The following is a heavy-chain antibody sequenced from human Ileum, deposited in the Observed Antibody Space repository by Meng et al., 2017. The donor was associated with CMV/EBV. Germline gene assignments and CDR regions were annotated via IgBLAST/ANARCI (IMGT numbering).Heavy chain of an antibody. CDR2: VSYSGST. CDR3: ARAHMLVAGGRFVLDGMDV. Sequence: SETLSLTCTVSGGSVSSGSYYWTWIRQPPGKGLEWIGYVSYSGSTKYNPSLKSRVTISLDTSKNQFSLKLSSVTAAETAVFYCARAHMLVAGGRFVLDGMDVWGQGTTVTVSS. V-gene: IGHV4-61*01. D-gene: IGHD3-22*01. J-gene: IGHJ6*02. CDR1: GGSVSSGSYY.